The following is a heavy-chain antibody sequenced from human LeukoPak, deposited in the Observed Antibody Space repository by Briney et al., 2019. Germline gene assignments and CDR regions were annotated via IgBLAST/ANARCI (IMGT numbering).Heavy chain of an antibody. J-gene: IGHJ4*02. CDR1: GGSFSGYY. D-gene: IGHD3-16*02. CDR2: INHSGST. CDR3: ASRSYDYVWGSYRYPFDY. V-gene: IGHV4-34*01. Sequence: SETLSLTCAVSGGSFSGYYWSWIRQPAGKGLEWIGEINHSGSTNYNPSLKSRVTISVDTSKNQFSLKLSSVTAADTAVYYCASRSYDYVWGSYRYPFDYWGQGTLVTASS.